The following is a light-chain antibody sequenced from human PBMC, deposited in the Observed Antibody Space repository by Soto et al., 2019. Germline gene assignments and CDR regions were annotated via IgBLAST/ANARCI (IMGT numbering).Light chain of an antibody. CDR1: QSVVNNA. CDR2: GAS. J-gene: IGKJ2*01. CDR3: QQYVTSPYT. V-gene: IGKV3-20*01. Sequence: EIVWTQSPVTLTLSPRHSATLSCRASQSVVNNALAWYQQKPGQAPRRLIYGASNTATGIPDRFSAFGSGTDFTLTISRLEPEDFAVYFCQQYVTSPYTFGQGTRLEIK.